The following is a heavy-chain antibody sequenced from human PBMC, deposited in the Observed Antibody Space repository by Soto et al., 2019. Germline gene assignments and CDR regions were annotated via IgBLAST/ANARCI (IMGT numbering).Heavy chain of an antibody. CDR2: IRSKANSYAT. CDR3: TRLSDKSDSSSWYRRYYGMDV. Sequence: GGSLRLSCAASGFTFSGSAMHWVRQASGKGLEWVGRIRSKANSYATAYAASVKGRFTISRDDSKNTAYLQMNSLKTEDTAVYYCTRLSDKSDSSSWYRRYYGMDVWGQGTTVTVSS. J-gene: IGHJ6*02. CDR1: GFTFSGSA. D-gene: IGHD6-13*01. V-gene: IGHV3-73*01.